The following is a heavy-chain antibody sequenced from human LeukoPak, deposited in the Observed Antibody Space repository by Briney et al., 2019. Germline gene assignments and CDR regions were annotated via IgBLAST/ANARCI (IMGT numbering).Heavy chain of an antibody. Sequence: PGGSLRLSCAASGFTFSSYWMHWVRQAPGKGLVWVSRIKSDGSNTNYADSVKGRFTISRDNAKNTLYLQMNSLRAEDTAVYYCAREDGTFQYWGQGTLVTVSS. CDR2: IKSDGSNT. V-gene: IGHV3-74*01. J-gene: IGHJ1*01. CDR1: GFTFSSYW. CDR3: AREDGTFQY.